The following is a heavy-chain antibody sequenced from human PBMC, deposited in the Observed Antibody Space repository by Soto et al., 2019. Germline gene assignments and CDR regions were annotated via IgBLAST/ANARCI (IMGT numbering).Heavy chain of an antibody. D-gene: IGHD4-4*01. CDR1: YGAISVSNVF. CDR2: IDYSGTA. V-gene: IGHV4-39*01. J-gene: IGHJ4*02. CDR3: SRTTGRHLDF. Sequence: QLQLQESGPGLVKPWETLSLTCTVSYGAISVSNVFWGWVRQPPGKGLEWIGNIDYSGTAYFNPSHGTRFTFPVDTSKKQFSLTLYSVTAADTAVYYCSRTTGRHLDFWGQGILVTVSS.